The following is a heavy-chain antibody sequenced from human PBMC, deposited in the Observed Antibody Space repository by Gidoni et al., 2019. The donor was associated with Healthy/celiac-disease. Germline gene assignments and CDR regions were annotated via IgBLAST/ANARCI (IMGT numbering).Heavy chain of an antibody. CDR3: ARGRIAVAGTEGVGDY. J-gene: IGHJ4*02. V-gene: IGHV4-4*02. D-gene: IGHD6-19*01. CDR1: GGSISSSNW. Sequence: QVQLQESGPGLVKPSGTLSLTCAVSGGSISSSNWWSWVRQPPGKGLEWIGEIYHSGSTTYNPSLKSRVTISVDKSKNHFSLKLSSVTAADTAVYYWARGRIAVAGTEGVGDYWGQGTLVTVSS. CDR2: IYHSGST.